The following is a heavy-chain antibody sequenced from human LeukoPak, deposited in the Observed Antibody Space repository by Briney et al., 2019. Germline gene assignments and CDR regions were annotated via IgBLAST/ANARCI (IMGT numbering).Heavy chain of an antibody. V-gene: IGHV3-21*06. CDR1: GFTFNTYA. CDR2: ITSSSGYI. D-gene: IGHD5-12*01. CDR3: ARSTGGYDFGYYFDY. Sequence: SGGSLRLSCAASGFTFNTYAMNWVRLAPGKGLEWVSSITSSSGYIYSADSMRGRFTISRDNAKNTLYLQMSSLRAEDTGVYYCARSTGGYDFGYYFDYWGQGTLVTVSS. J-gene: IGHJ4*02.